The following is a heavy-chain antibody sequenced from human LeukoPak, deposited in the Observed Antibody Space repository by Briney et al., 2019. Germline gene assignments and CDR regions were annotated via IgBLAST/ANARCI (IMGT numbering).Heavy chain of an antibody. J-gene: IGHJ4*02. D-gene: IGHD6-6*01. CDR1: GGTFSSYA. Sequence: GASVKVSCKASGGTFSSYAISWVRQAPGQGLEWMGGIIPIFGTANYAQKFQGRVTITADESTSTAYMELSSLRSEDTAVYYCARDSGTYSSSPALYYFDYWGQGTLVTVSS. CDR2: IIPIFGTA. CDR3: ARDSGTYSSSPALYYFDY. V-gene: IGHV1-69*13.